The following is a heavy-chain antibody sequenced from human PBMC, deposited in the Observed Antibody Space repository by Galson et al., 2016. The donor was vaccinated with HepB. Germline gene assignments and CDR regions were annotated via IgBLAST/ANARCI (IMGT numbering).Heavy chain of an antibody. J-gene: IGHJ4*02. V-gene: IGHV3-20*04. D-gene: IGHD3-3*01. CDR1: GFTFDDHG. CDR2: VNWNGGST. CDR3: ARGFVDGYYWAYFDY. Sequence: SLRLSCAASGFTFDDHGMSWVRQVPGKGLEWVAGVNWNGGSTGYADSVKSRFSISRDNAKKSLSLLMNSLRAEDTALYYCARGFVDGYYWAYFDYWGQGTLVTVSS.